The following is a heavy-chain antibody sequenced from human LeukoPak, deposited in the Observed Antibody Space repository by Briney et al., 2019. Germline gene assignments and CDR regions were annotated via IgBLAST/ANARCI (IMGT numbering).Heavy chain of an antibody. CDR3: ATVPERGYSGYDWNWFDP. D-gene: IGHD5-12*01. J-gene: IGHJ5*02. CDR2: FDPEDGET. CDR1: GYTLTELS. V-gene: IGHV1-24*01. Sequence: ASAKVSCKVSGYTLTELSMHWVRQAPGKGLEWMGGFDPEDGETIYAQKFQGRVTMTEGTSTDTAYMELSSLRSEDTAVYYCATVPERGYSGYDWNWFDPWGQGTLVTVSS.